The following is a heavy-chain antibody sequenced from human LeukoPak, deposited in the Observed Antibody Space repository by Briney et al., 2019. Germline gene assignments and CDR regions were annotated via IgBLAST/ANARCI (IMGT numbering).Heavy chain of an antibody. Sequence: GGSLRLSCTVSGFIVSSNSMSWVRQAPGKGLEWVSFIYSGSTHYSDSVKGRFTISRDNSKNTLYLQMNSLRAEDTAVYYCARRASAYSHPYDYWGQGTLVTVSS. CDR1: GFIVSSNS. J-gene: IGHJ4*02. V-gene: IGHV3-53*01. CDR3: ARRASAYSHPYDY. CDR2: IYSGST. D-gene: IGHD4/OR15-4a*01.